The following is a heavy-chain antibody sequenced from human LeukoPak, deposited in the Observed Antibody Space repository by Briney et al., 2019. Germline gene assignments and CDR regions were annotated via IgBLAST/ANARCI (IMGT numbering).Heavy chain of an antibody. V-gene: IGHV1-8*03. CDR2: MNPNSGNT. CDR1: GYTFTSYD. Sequence: ASVKVSCKASGYTFTSYDINWVRQATGQGLEWMGWMNPNSGNTGYAQKFQGRVTITRNTSMSTAYMELSSLRSEDTAVYYCARTGYYDFWSGYYSLFDYWGQGTLVTVSS. J-gene: IGHJ4*02. CDR3: ARTGYYDFWSGYYSLFDY. D-gene: IGHD3-3*01.